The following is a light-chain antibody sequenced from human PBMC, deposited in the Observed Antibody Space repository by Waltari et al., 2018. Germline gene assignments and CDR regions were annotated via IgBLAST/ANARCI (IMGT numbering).Light chain of an antibody. CDR2: KAS. CDR1: QNIATS. Sequence: DIQMTHSPPSLPAYVGDRATMTCRATQNIATSLAWYQQKPGKAPSLLIYKASSLQGDVPSRFSGSGSGTVFTLTISSLQPDDFATYHCLQYDAFTWAFGQGTRVEIK. CDR3: LQYDAFTWA. J-gene: IGKJ1*01. V-gene: IGKV1-5*03.